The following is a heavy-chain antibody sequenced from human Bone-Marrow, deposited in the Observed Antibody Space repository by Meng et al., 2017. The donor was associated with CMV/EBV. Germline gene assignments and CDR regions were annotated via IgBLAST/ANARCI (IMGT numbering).Heavy chain of an antibody. V-gene: IGHV3-7*01. CDR3: ARDSSKWLRFFYFDY. Sequence: GESLKISCAASGFTFSSYSMNWVRQAPGKGLEWVANIKQDGSEKYYVDSVKGRFTISRDNAKNSLYLQMNSLRAEDTAVYYCARDSSKWLRFFYFDYWGQGTLVTVSS. D-gene: IGHD5-12*01. CDR1: GFTFSSYS. CDR2: IKQDGSEK. J-gene: IGHJ4*02.